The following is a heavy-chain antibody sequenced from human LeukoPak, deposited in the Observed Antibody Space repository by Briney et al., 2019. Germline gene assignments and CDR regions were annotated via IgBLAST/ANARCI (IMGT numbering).Heavy chain of an antibody. Sequence: LETLSLTCTVSGGSISRYYWSWIRQPPGKGLEWIGYIHYSGSTNYNPSLKSRVTISVDTSKNQFSLKLSSVTAADTAVYYCARIIGLALFDYWGQGTLVTVSS. J-gene: IGHJ4*02. CDR2: IHYSGST. CDR3: ARIIGLALFDY. V-gene: IGHV4-59*12. D-gene: IGHD3-16*02. CDR1: GGSISRYY.